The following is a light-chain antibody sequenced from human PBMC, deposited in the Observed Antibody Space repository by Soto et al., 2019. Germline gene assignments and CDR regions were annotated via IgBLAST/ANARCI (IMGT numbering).Light chain of an antibody. J-gene: IGKJ1*01. CDR2: DAS. V-gene: IGKV1-5*01. CDR1: QSISSW. CDR3: QQYNSFWT. Sequence: DIQMTQSPSTLSASVGDRVTITCRASQSISSWLAWYQQKPGKAPKLLFYDASYLERGVPSRFSGSGSGTEFTLTISDLQPDDLATYYCQQYNSFWTFGQGTKVE.